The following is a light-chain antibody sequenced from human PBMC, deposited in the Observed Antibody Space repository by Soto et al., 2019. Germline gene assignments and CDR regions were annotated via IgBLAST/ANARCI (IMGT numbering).Light chain of an antibody. CDR3: KQTFSTPHT. CDR1: QTISTY. J-gene: IGKJ2*01. CDR2: AAS. V-gene: IGKV1-39*01. Sequence: DLQITQSPSSLSASVGYSVNFTFRTSQTISTYLNWYQKKPGKAPALLIYAASTVLSGVPSRFSGSGSGTNFSLTITSLHTDDFASYYCKQTFSTPHTFGKGTKVDIK.